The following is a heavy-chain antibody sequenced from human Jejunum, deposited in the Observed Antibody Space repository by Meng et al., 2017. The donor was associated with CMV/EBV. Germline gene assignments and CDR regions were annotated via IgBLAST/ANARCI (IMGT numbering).Heavy chain of an antibody. D-gene: IGHD3-22*01. J-gene: IGHJ4*02. V-gene: IGHV3-23*01. Sequence: GELLGSGGGLGQPGGSLRLSCAASGFTFNDMSWVRQAPGKGLEWVSAISATGRSTYYADSVKGRFTISRDNSKNTLFLQVSSLRAEDTAIYYCAKDDRGVQSNWGQGTLVTVSS. CDR3: AKDDRGVQSN. CDR1: GFTFND. CDR2: ISATGRST.